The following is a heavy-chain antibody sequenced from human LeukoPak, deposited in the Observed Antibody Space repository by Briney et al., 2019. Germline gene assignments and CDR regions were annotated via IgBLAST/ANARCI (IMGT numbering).Heavy chain of an antibody. CDR1: GFTFSSYA. J-gene: IGHJ4*02. Sequence: GGSLRLSCAASGFTFSSYAMSWVRQAPGKGLEWVANIKQDGSEKYYVDSVKGRFTISRDNAKNSLYLQMNSLRAEDTAVYYCARYGLSCSGGSCYSGYFDYWGQGTLVTVSS. D-gene: IGHD2-15*01. V-gene: IGHV3-7*05. CDR2: IKQDGSEK. CDR3: ARYGLSCSGGSCYSGYFDY.